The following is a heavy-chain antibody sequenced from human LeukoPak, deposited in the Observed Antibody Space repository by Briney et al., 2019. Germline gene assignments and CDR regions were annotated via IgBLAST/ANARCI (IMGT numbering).Heavy chain of an antibody. Sequence: GGSLRLSCVASGFTFEDYGMSWVRQAPGKGLERVSGINWSGVSTGYADSVKGRFTISRDNAKNSLYLQMNSLRAEDTASYYCARVGDDSGSYYDYLDYWGQGILVTVSS. CDR3: ARVGDDSGSYYDYLDY. CDR1: GFTFEDYG. D-gene: IGHD1-26*01. CDR2: INWSGVST. V-gene: IGHV3-20*04. J-gene: IGHJ4*02.